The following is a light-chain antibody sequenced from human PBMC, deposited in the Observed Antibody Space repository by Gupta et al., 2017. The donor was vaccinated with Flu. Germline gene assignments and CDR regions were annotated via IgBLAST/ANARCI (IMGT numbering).Light chain of an antibody. CDR3: SSYTTRSTVV. Sequence: QSALTQPASVSGSPGQSITISCTGTSSDVGASNSVSWYQHHPGKAPKLMIYDVSERPSGVADRFSGSKSGNTASLTISGLQAEDEADYYCSSYTTRSTVVFGGGTKLTVL. J-gene: IGLJ2*01. CDR1: SSDVGASNS. CDR2: DVS. V-gene: IGLV2-14*03.